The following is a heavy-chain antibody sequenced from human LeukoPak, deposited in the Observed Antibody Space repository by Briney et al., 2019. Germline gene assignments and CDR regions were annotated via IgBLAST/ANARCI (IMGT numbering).Heavy chain of an antibody. CDR2: IYYSGST. CDR1: GGSISSSTYY. D-gene: IGHD3-16*01. CDR3: ARSSRWGEYFDY. Sequence: SETLSLTCIVSGGSISSSTYYWGWIRQPPGKGLEWIGSIYYSGSTYYTPSLKSRVTISVDRSKNQFSLKLSSVTAADTAVYYCARSSRWGEYFDYWGQGTLVTVSS. J-gene: IGHJ4*02. V-gene: IGHV4-39*07.